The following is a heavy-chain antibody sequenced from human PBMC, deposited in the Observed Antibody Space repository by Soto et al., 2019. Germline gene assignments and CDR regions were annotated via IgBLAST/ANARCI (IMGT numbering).Heavy chain of an antibody. D-gene: IGHD6-19*01. CDR1: GGSISSYY. CDR3: ARGIAVAGDLIYYYYYAMDV. Sequence: PWETLSLTCTVSGGSISSYYWSWIRQPAGKGLEWIGRIYTSGSTNYNPSLKSRVTMSVDTSKNQFSLKLSSVTAADTAVYYCARGIAVAGDLIYYYYYAMDVWGQGTTVTVS. CDR2: IYTSGST. V-gene: IGHV4-4*07. J-gene: IGHJ6*02.